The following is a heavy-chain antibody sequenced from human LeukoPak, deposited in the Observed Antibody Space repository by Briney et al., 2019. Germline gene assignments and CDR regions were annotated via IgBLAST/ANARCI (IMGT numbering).Heavy chain of an antibody. J-gene: IGHJ4*02. CDR3: AKASMLSIVVVVAATPGFDY. CDR2: ISSNGGST. V-gene: IGHV3-64*01. CDR1: GFTFSSYA. D-gene: IGHD2-15*01. Sequence: GGSLRLSCAASGFTFSSYAMHWVRQAPGKGLEYVSAISSNGGSTYYANSVKGRFTISRDNSKNTLYLQMGSLRAEDMAVYYCAKASMLSIVVVVAATPGFDYWGQGTLVTVSS.